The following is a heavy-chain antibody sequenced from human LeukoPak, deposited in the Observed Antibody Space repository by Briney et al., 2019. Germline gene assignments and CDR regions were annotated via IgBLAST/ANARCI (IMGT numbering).Heavy chain of an antibody. CDR3: ASSSGWGGDAFDI. CDR2: IIPIFGTA. D-gene: IGHD6-19*01. Sequence: SSVKVSCKASGGTFTSYAINWVRQAPGQGLEWMGGIIPIFGTANYAQKFQGRVRITADESTSTAYMELSSLRSEDTAVYYCASSSGWGGDAFDIWAKGQWSPSLQ. J-gene: IGHJ3*02. CDR1: GGTFTSYA. V-gene: IGHV1-69*01.